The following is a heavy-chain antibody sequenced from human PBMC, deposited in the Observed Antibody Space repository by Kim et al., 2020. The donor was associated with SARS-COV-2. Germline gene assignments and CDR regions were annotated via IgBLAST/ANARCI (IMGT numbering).Heavy chain of an antibody. V-gene: IGHV3-30*01. CDR3: ARDQEMATYYFDY. J-gene: IGHJ4*01. D-gene: IGHD5-12*01. Sequence: YADSVKDRFTISRDNSKNTLYLQMNSLRAEDTAVYYCARDQEMATYYFDYWGQGTLVTVSS.